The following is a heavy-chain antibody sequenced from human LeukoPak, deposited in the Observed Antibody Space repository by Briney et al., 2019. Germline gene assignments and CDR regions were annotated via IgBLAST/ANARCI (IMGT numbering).Heavy chain of an antibody. Sequence: GGSLRLSCAGSGFTFSSYWMSGVRQAPGKGLEWVANIKQDGSEKYYVDSVKGRFAISRDNAKNSLYLQMNSLRAEDTGVYYCAREGIAAAGDYWGQRTLVTISS. D-gene: IGHD6-13*01. V-gene: IGHV3-7*04. CDR2: IKQDGSEK. J-gene: IGHJ4*02. CDR3: AREGIAAAGDY. CDR1: GFTFSSYW.